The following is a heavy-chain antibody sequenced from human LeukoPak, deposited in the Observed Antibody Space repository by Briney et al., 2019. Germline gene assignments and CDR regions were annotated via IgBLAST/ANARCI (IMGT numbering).Heavy chain of an antibody. Sequence: PGGSLRLSCAASRFTFDDYAMHWVRQAPGKGLEWVSGISWNSGSIGYADSVKGRFTISRDNAKNSLYLQMHSLRAEDTALYYCVKVRGYSYGYVDYWGQGTLVTVSS. V-gene: IGHV3-9*01. J-gene: IGHJ4*02. CDR3: VKVRGYSYGYVDY. D-gene: IGHD5-18*01. CDR2: ISWNSGSI. CDR1: RFTFDDYA.